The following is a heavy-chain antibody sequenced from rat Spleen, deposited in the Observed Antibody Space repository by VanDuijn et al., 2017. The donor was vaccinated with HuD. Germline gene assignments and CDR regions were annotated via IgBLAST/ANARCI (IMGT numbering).Heavy chain of an antibody. Sequence: EVQLVESDGGLVQPGRSLKLSCAASGFTFSDYYMAWVRKAPTKGLEWVATISYDGSSTYYRDSVKGRFTISRDNARGTLYLQMDSLRSEDTATYYCARHSQYGFDYWGQGVMVTVSS. CDR1: GFTFSDYY. D-gene: IGHD1-11*01. V-gene: IGHV5-29*01. J-gene: IGHJ2*01. CDR3: ARHSQYGFDY. CDR2: ISYDGSST.